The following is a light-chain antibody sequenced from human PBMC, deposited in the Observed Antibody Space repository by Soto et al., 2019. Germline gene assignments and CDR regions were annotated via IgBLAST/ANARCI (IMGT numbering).Light chain of an antibody. CDR1: SSDVGGYNY. CDR3: SSYTRSSTYV. CDR2: EVS. V-gene: IGLV2-14*01. J-gene: IGLJ1*01. Sequence: QSALTQPASVSGSPGQSITISCTGTSSDVGGYNYVSWYQQHPGKAPKLMIYEVSNRPSGVSNRFSGSKSGNTASLTISGLQAEDEADYYSSSYTRSSTYVFGTGTKVTVL.